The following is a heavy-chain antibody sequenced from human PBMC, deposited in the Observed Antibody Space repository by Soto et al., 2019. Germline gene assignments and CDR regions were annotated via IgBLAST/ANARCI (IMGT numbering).Heavy chain of an antibody. CDR2: VFSSGST. CDR3: ERAAFSYFGMDV. D-gene: IGHD3-3*02. V-gene: IGHV4-4*07. CDR1: GGAISSYY. J-gene: IGHJ6*02. Sequence: SETLSLTCSVPGGAISSYYWSWVRQPAGKGLEWIGRVFSSGSTNYNASLKSRVTMSIDTSKNEVSLTLRSVTAADTAVYYCERAAFSYFGMDVWGPGTTVTVSS.